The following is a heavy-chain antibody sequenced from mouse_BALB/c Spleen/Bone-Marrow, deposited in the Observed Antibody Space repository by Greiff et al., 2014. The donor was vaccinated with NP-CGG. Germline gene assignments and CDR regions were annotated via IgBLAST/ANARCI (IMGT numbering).Heavy chain of an antibody. D-gene: IGHD2-3*01. J-gene: IGHJ4*01. CDR2: IHPRSGGT. CDR1: GYTFTDYE. V-gene: IGHV1-15*01. CDR3: TGDGDGYYPYTLDN. Sequence: QVQLQQPGAELVRPGASVKLSCKALGYTFTDYEIHWVKQTPVHGLEWIGAIHPRSGGTAYNQKFKGKATLTADKSSSIAYMELSSLTSEDSAVYYCTGDGDGYYPYTLDNWGQGTSVTVSS.